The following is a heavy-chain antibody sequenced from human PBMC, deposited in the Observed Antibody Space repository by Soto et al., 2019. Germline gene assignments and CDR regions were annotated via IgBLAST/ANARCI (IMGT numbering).Heavy chain of an antibody. CDR3: ARDTYDTTGYPFDY. J-gene: IGHJ4*02. D-gene: IGHD3-22*01. Sequence: ASVKVSCKASGYTFTSYGISWVRQAPGQGLEWMGWISTFFGKTNCAQKFQGSVTMTTDKSTSTAYMELRSLTSDDTAVYYCARDTYDTTGYPFDYWGQGTIVTVSS. CDR2: ISTFFGKT. V-gene: IGHV1-18*04. CDR1: GYTFTSYG.